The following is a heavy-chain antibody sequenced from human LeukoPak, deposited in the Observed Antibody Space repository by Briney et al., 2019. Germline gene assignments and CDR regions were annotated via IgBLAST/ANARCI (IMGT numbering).Heavy chain of an antibody. CDR1: GYTFTSYA. D-gene: IGHD3-22*01. Sequence: ASVKVSCKASGYTFTSYAHTWVRQAPGQGPEWMGWIGPYNGNANYAQKLQGRVTMTTDTSTNTAYMELRGLRSDDTAVYYCARDLYYYDGSGYSPYFDYWGQGTLVTGSS. CDR3: ARDLYYYDGSGYSPYFDY. CDR2: IGPYNGNA. V-gene: IGHV1-18*01. J-gene: IGHJ4*02.